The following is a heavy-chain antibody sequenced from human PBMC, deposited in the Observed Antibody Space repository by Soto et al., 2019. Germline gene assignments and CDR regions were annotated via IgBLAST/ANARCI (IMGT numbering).Heavy chain of an antibody. V-gene: IGHV3-23*01. D-gene: IGHD3-16*01. Sequence: PGGSLRLSCAASGFTFSNYAMNWVRQAPGKGLEYVSTISGTGHSTSYADSVKGRFTISRDNSKNTLYLQMNSLRPEDTAVYYCARDRITFGFYYYYGMDVWGQGTTVTVSS. J-gene: IGHJ6*02. CDR2: ISGTGHST. CDR1: GFTFSNYA. CDR3: ARDRITFGFYYYYGMDV.